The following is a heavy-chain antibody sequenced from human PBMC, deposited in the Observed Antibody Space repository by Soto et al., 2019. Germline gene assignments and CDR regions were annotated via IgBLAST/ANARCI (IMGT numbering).Heavy chain of an antibody. CDR2: ISYDGSNK. D-gene: IGHD2-2*01. Sequence: GGSLRLSCAASGFTFSSYAMHWVRQAPGKGLEWVAVISYDGSNKYYADSVKGRFTISRDNSKNTLYLQMNSLRAEDTAVYYCASDIVVVPAAIPVLFDYWGQGTLVTVSP. J-gene: IGHJ4*02. CDR3: ASDIVVVPAAIPVLFDY. V-gene: IGHV3-30-3*01. CDR1: GFTFSSYA.